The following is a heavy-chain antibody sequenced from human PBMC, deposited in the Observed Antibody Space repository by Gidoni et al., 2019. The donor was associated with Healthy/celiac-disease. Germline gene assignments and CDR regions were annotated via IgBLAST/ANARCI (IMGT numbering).Heavy chain of an antibody. Sequence: QVQLVESGGGVVQPGRSLRLSCAASGFTFSSYGMHWVRQAPGKGLEWGAVISYDGSNKYYADSVKGRFTTSRDNSKNTLYLQTNSLRAEDTAVYYCARDLEYCSSTSCFGADYWGQGTLVTVSS. CDR3: ARDLEYCSSTSCFGADY. CDR2: ISYDGSNK. V-gene: IGHV3-30*03. CDR1: GFTFSSYG. D-gene: IGHD2-2*01. J-gene: IGHJ4*02.